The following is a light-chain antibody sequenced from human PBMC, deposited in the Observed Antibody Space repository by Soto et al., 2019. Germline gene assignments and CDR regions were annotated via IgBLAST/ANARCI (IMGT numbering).Light chain of an antibody. CDR1: QSVSSN. Sequence: EIVMTKSPATLSVSPGERATLSCRASQSVSSNLAWYQQKPGQAPRILIYGASTRATGIPARFSGSGSGTEFTLTISSLQSEDFAVYYCQQYNNWPGTFGQGTKLEIK. J-gene: IGKJ2*01. CDR3: QQYNNWPGT. CDR2: GAS. V-gene: IGKV3-15*01.